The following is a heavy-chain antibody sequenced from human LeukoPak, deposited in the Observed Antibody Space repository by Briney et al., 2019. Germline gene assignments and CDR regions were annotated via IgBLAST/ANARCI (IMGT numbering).Heavy chain of an antibody. CDR1: GGSFSGYY. CDR2: INHSGST. CDR3: ARGMVIPDY. V-gene: IGHV4-34*01. Sequence: SETLSLTCAVYGGSFSGYYWNWIRQPPGKGLEWIGEINHSGSTNYNPSLKSRVTISVDTSKNQFSLKLTSVTAADTAVYYCARGMVIPDYWGQGTLVTVSS. J-gene: IGHJ4*02. D-gene: IGHD2-21*01.